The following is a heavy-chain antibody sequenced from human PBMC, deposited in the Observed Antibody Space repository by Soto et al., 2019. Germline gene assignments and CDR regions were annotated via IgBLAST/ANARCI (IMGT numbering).Heavy chain of an antibody. J-gene: IGHJ4*02. CDR3: ASNPDSSGYYYFDY. Sequence: ASGKVSCKASGYTFTSYGISWVRQAPGQGLEWMGWISAYNGNTNYAQKLQGRVTMTTDTSTSTAYMELRSLRSDDTAVYYCASNPDSSGYYYFDYWGQGTLVNVSS. CDR1: GYTFTSYG. CDR2: ISAYNGNT. D-gene: IGHD3-22*01. V-gene: IGHV1-18*01.